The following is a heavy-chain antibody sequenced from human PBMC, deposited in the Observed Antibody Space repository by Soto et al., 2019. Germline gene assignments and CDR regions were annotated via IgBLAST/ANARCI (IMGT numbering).Heavy chain of an antibody. V-gene: IGHV3-7*03. CDR2: IKQDGSEK. J-gene: IGHJ3*02. D-gene: IGHD3-3*01. CDR3: ARDLTIFGVAPEDAFDI. Sequence: GGSLRLSCAASGFTLSSYWMSWVSQAPGKGLEWVANIKQDGSEKYYVDSVKGRFTISRDNAKNSLYLQMNSLRAEDTAVYYCARDLTIFGVAPEDAFDIWGQGTMVTVSS. CDR1: GFTLSSYW.